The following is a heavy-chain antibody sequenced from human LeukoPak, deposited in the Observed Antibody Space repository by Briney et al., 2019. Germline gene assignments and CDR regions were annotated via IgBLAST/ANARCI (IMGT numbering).Heavy chain of an antibody. D-gene: IGHD6-6*01. CDR1: GYTFTSYY. CDR3: AREYSSSSLVLTNYYYYGMDV. J-gene: IGHJ6*02. Sequence: ASVKVSCKASGYTFTSYYMHWVRQAPGQGLEWMGIINPSGGSTSYAQKFQGRVTMTRDTSTSTVYMELGRLRSEDTAVYYCAREYSSSSLVLTNYYYYGMDVWGQGTTVTVSS. V-gene: IGHV1-46*01. CDR2: INPSGGST.